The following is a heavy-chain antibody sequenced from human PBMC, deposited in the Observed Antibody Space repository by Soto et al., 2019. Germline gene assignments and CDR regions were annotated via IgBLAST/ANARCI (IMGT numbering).Heavy chain of an antibody. D-gene: IGHD2-21*02. Sequence: EVQLLESGGGLVQPGGSLRLSCAASGFAFSSRAMGWVRQAPGMGPEWVSGISGSGGSTYYADYVKGRFTISRDNSKDTLYLQVNSLRAEDTAVYYCVLPSGGCGSDVCYAALFDYWGQGALVTVSS. J-gene: IGHJ4*02. CDR2: ISGSGGST. CDR3: VLPSGGCGSDVCYAALFDY. CDR1: GFAFSSRA. V-gene: IGHV3-23*01.